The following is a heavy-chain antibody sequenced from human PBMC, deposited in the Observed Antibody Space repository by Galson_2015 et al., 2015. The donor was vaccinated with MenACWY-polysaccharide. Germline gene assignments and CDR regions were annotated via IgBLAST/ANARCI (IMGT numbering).Heavy chain of an antibody. D-gene: IGHD3-10*01. CDR1: GFTFGSYG. J-gene: IGHJ6*02. CDR3: AKVRDRAYYYYGMDV. V-gene: IGHV3-30*18. CDR2: ISYDGSNK. Sequence: SLRLSCAASGFTFGSYGMHWVRQAPGKGLEWVAVISYDGSNKYYADSVKGRFTISRDNSKNTLYLQMNSLRAEDTAVYYCAKVRDRAYYYYGMDVWGQGTTVTVSS.